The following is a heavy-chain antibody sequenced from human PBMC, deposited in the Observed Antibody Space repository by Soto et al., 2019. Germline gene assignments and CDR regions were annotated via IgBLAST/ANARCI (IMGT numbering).Heavy chain of an antibody. V-gene: IGHV3-23*01. Sequence: PWRPLRHSCAAAGVTCSSYAMSRVSQAPGKGLEWVSAISGSGGSTYYADSVKGRFTISRDNSKNTLYLQMNSLRAEDTAVYYCAKDSGITIFGVVIGYYYYYYMDVWGKGTTVTVSS. CDR3: AKDSGITIFGVVIGYYYYYYMDV. CDR1: GVTCSSYA. J-gene: IGHJ6*03. CDR2: ISGSGGST. D-gene: IGHD3-3*01.